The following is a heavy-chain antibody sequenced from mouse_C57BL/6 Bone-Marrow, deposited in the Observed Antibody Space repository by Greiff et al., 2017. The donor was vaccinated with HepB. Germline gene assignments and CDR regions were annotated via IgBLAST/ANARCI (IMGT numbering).Heavy chain of an antibody. CDR2: IYPRSGNT. CDR1: GYTFTSYG. Sequence: VQLQESGAELARPGASVKLSCKASGYTFTSYGISWVKQRTGQGLEWIGEIYPRSGNTYYNEKFKGKATLTADKSSSAAYMELRSLTSEDSAVYFCAREKVTTVAPFAYWGQGTLVTVSA. D-gene: IGHD1-1*01. J-gene: IGHJ3*01. V-gene: IGHV1-81*01. CDR3: AREKVTTVAPFAY.